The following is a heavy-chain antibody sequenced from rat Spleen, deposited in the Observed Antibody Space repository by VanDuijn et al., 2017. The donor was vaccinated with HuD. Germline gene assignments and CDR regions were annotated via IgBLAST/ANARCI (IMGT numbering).Heavy chain of an antibody. J-gene: IGHJ2*01. CDR3: ARELPGYNPFDY. V-gene: IGHV2-43*01. CDR1: GFSLTNYH. Sequence: QVQLKESGPGLVQPSQTLSLACTVSGFSLTNYHVPWVRQPSGKGLEWMGVIWTGGNTEYNSPLKSRLSITRDTSKSQVFLKMNSLQTEDTATYYCARELPGYNPFDYWGQGVMVTVSS. CDR2: IWTGGNT. D-gene: IGHD1-4*01.